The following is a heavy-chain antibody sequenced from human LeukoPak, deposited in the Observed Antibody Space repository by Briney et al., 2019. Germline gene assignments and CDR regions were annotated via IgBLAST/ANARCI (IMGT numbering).Heavy chain of an antibody. CDR1: GGSISSYY. CDR2: IYTSGST. CDR3: ARDDFWSGYRAFDI. D-gene: IGHD3-3*01. V-gene: IGHV4-4*07. Sequence: PSETLSLTCTVSGGSISSYYWNWIRQSAGKGLEWIGRIYTSGSTNYNPSLKSRVTMSVDTSKNQFSLKVSSETAADTAVYYCARDDFWSGYRAFDIWGQGTRVTVSS. J-gene: IGHJ3*02.